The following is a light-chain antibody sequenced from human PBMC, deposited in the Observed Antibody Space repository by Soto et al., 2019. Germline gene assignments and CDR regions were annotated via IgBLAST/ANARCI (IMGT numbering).Light chain of an antibody. V-gene: IGKV1-9*01. CDR1: QGISTY. Sequence: DIQLTQSPSFLSACVGDRVTITCRASQGISTYLAWYQQRPGKAPKLLIHAASTLQSGVPSRFSGSGSGTEFTLTISSLQPEDFATYYCQQLNSYPLTFGGGTKVEIK. CDR2: AAS. J-gene: IGKJ4*01. CDR3: QQLNSYPLT.